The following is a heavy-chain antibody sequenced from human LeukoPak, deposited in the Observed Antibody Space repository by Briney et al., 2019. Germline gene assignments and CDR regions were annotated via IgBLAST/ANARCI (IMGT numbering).Heavy chain of an antibody. V-gene: IGHV4-39*07. CDR1: GGSISSSSYY. CDR3: ARSYYYYYYMDV. CDR2: IYYSGST. Sequence: SETLSLTCTVSGGSISSSSYYWGWIRQPPRTGLEWIGSIYYSGSTYYNPSLKSRVTISVDTSKNQFSLKLSSVTAADTAVYYCARSYYYYYYMDVWGKGTTVTVSS. J-gene: IGHJ6*03.